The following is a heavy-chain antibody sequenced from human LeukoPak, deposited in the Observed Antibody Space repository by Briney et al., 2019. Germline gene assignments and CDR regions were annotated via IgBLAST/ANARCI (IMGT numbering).Heavy chain of an antibody. Sequence: QTGGSLRLSCAASGFTFSSYGMHWVRQAPGKGLEWVAVIWYDGSNKYYADSVKGRFTISRDNSKNTLYLQMNSLRAEDTAVYYCARESYGDYDVDAFDIWGQGTMVTVSS. V-gene: IGHV3-33*01. CDR2: IWYDGSNK. J-gene: IGHJ3*02. CDR3: ARESYGDYDVDAFDI. CDR1: GFTFSSYG. D-gene: IGHD4-17*01.